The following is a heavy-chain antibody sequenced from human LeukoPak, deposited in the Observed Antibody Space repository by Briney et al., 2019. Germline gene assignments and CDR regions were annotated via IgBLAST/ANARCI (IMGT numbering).Heavy chain of an antibody. V-gene: IGHV3-48*03. J-gene: IGHJ4*02. Sequence: GGSLRLSCAASGFTFSSYEMNWVRQAPGKGLEWISYISSSSGSTIYYADSVKGRFTISRDNAKNSLYLQMNSLRAEDTAVYYCARSSGWYGWGQGTLVTVSS. CDR1: GFTFSSYE. D-gene: IGHD6-19*01. CDR2: ISSSSGSTI. CDR3: ARSSGWYG.